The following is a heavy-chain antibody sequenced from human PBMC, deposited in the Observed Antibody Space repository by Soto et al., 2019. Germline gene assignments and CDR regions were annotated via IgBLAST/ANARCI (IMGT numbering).Heavy chain of an antibody. CDR1: GFTFSSYA. V-gene: IGHV3-23*01. CDR3: EKDANWEDHY. J-gene: IGHJ4*02. Sequence: GGSLRLSCAASGFTFSSYAMTWVRQAPGKGLEWVSFISGSGGITYYADSVKGRFTISRDNSKNTLYLQMHSLRAEDTAIYYCEKDANWEDHYWGQGTLVTVSS. D-gene: IGHD1-1*01. CDR2: ISGSGGIT.